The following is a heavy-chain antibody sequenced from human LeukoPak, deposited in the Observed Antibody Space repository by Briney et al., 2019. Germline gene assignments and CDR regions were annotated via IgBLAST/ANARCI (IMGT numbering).Heavy chain of an antibody. Sequence: GGSLRLSCLASGFTFSDFAMNWVRQAPGKGLEWVSHVGGGRANTHYADSVKGRFTISRDDSKSTLYLHLTSLRADDTAVYFCAKDMVQRNAVSDPFDIWGQGAMVTVSS. CDR2: VGGGRANT. CDR3: AKDMVQRNAVSDPFDI. V-gene: IGHV3-23*01. D-gene: IGHD3-10*01. J-gene: IGHJ3*02. CDR1: GFTFSDFA.